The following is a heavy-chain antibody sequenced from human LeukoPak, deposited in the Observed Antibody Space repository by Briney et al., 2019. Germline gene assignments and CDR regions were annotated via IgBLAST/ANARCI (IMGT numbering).Heavy chain of an antibody. J-gene: IGHJ4*02. CDR2: ISGSGGST. Sequence: GGSLRLSCAASGFTFSTYAMSWVRQAPGKGLEWVSSISGSGGSTYYADSVKGRFTISRDNSKNTLYLHMNRLRAEDTAVYYCAKDPNRYDSSIYYCAYWGQGTLVTVSS. V-gene: IGHV3-23*01. CDR3: AKDPNRYDSSIYYCAY. D-gene: IGHD3-22*01. CDR1: GFTFSTYA.